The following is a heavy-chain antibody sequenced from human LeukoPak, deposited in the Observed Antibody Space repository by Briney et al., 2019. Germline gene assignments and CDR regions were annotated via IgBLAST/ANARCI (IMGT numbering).Heavy chain of an antibody. D-gene: IGHD3-10*01. J-gene: IGHJ5*02. CDR1: GFTFSSYG. CDR3: AKNGYGSGIALDP. V-gene: IGHV3-33*06. CDR2: IWYDGSNK. Sequence: PGRSLRLSCAASGFTFSSYGMHWVRQAPGKGLEWVAAIWYDGSNKYYADSVKGRFTISRDNSKNTLYLQMNSLRAEDTAVYYCAKNGYGSGIALDPWGQGTLVTVSS.